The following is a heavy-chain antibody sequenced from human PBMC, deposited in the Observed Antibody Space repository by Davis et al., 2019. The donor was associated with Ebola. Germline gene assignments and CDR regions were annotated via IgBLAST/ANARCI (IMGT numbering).Heavy chain of an antibody. J-gene: IGHJ5*02. D-gene: IGHD1-14*01. Sequence: SETLSLTCTVSGGSIRSYYWSWIRQPPGKGLEWIGYIYYTGSTDYNPSLKSRVTISVDTSRNQFSLKMRSVTAADTAVYYCARNSITKFNWLDPWCQGALVTVSS. V-gene: IGHV4-59*01. CDR2: IYYTGST. CDR1: GGSIRSYY. CDR3: ARNSITKFNWLDP.